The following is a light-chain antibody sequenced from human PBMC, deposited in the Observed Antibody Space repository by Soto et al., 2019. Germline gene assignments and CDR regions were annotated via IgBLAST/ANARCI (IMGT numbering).Light chain of an antibody. CDR2: GGS. V-gene: IGKV3-20*01. J-gene: IGKJ3*01. CDR1: QSVSSSY. CDR3: QQYGSSPAVT. Sequence: EIVLTQSPGTLSLSPGERATLSCRASQSVSSSYLAWYQQKPGQAPRLLIYGGSNRATGIPDRFSGSGSGTDFTLTISRLEPEDFAVDYCQQYGSSPAVTFGPGTKVDIK.